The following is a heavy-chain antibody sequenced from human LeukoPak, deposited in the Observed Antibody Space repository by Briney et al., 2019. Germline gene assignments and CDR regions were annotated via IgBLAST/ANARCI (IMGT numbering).Heavy chain of an antibody. Sequence: SETLSLTCTVSGGSISSGGYYWSWIRQHPGKGLEWIGYIYYGESTYYNPSLKSRVTISVDTSKNQFSLELSSVTAADTAVYYCARAPRVVPAAVYYYYYYMDVWGKGTTVTVSS. CDR2: IYYGEST. D-gene: IGHD2-2*01. CDR3: ARAPRVVPAAVYYYYYYMDV. V-gene: IGHV4-31*03. CDR1: GGSISSGGYY. J-gene: IGHJ6*03.